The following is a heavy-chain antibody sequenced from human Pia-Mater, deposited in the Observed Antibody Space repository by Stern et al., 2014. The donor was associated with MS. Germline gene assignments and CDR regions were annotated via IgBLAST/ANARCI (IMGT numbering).Heavy chain of an antibody. CDR2: IYYSGST. V-gene: IGHV4-39*01. CDR1: GGSISSSSYY. Sequence: QVQLMQSGPGLVKPSETLSLTCTVSGGSISSSSYYWGWIRQPPGKGLEWIGSIYYSGSTSYNPSLQSRVTISVDTSKHHVSLKLSSMTAADTAVYYCARHGTNDYGDYASHYWGQGTLVTVSS. J-gene: IGHJ4*02. CDR3: ARHGTNDYGDYASHY. D-gene: IGHD4-17*01.